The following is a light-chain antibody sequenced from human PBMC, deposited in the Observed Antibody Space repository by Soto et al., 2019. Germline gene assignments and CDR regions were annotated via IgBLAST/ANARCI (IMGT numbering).Light chain of an antibody. Sequence: QSVLTQPRSVSGSPGQSVTISCTGTSSDVGGYNYVSWYQQHPGKAPKLMIYDVSKRPSGVPDRFSGSKSGNTASLTTSGLQAEDEAHYYCCSYAGSYTWYVFGTGTKV. J-gene: IGLJ1*01. V-gene: IGLV2-11*01. CDR1: SSDVGGYNY. CDR2: DVS. CDR3: CSYAGSYTWYV.